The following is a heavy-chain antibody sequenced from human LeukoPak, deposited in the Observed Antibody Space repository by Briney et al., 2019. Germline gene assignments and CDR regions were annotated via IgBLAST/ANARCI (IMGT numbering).Heavy chain of an antibody. J-gene: IGHJ5*02. CDR2: ISAYNDNT. CDR1: GYSFSSYG. CDR3: ARVRLPIVGTIGWFDL. Sequence: GASVKVSCKASGYSFSSYGITWVRQAPGQGLEWMGWISAYNDNTKYAQKFQDRVITTRDTSTSTAYMELTRLTSDDTAVYYCARVRLPIVGTIGWFDLWGQGTPVTVSS. D-gene: IGHD5-12*01. V-gene: IGHV1-18*01.